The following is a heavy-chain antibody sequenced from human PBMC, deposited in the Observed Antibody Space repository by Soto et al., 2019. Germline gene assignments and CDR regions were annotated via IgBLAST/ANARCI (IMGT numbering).Heavy chain of an antibody. CDR3: ARKVVAATQWDFDY. J-gene: IGHJ4*02. Sequence: EVQLVESGGGLVKPGGSLRLSCAASGFTFSSYSMNWVRQAPGKGLEWVSSISSSSSYIYYADSVKGRFTISRDNAKNSLDLQMNSLRAEDTAVYYCARKVVAATQWDFDYWGQGTLVTVSS. V-gene: IGHV3-21*01. D-gene: IGHD2-15*01. CDR1: GFTFSSYS. CDR2: ISSSSSYI.